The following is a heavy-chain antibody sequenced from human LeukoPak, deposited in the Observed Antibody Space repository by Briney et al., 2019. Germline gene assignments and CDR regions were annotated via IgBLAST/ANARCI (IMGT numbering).Heavy chain of an antibody. Sequence: ASVKVSCKASGYTFKAYYIHWLRQAPGQGFEWMGWINPTSADTKYSQNFQDNVSMTRDMSITTAFLELSRLTSVDTAVYYCARLRGPRYGDLFDSWGQGTLVTVSS. CDR2: INPTSADT. CDR3: ARLRGPRYGDLFDS. V-gene: IGHV1-2*02. D-gene: IGHD4-17*01. J-gene: IGHJ4*02. CDR1: GYTFKAYY.